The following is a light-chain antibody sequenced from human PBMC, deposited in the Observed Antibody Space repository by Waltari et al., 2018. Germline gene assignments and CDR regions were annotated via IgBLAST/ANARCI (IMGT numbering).Light chain of an antibody. J-gene: IGLJ3*02. CDR3: CSYAGSYTWV. Sequence: QSALTQPASVSGSPGQSITISCTGTSSDVGNYNLVSWYQQYPGKAPKVMIYDDNRRPSGVSVRFSGSKSGNTASLRISGVQAEDEADYYCCSYAGSYTWVFGGGTKLTVL. CDR1: SSDVGNYNL. CDR2: DDN. V-gene: IGLV2-23*01.